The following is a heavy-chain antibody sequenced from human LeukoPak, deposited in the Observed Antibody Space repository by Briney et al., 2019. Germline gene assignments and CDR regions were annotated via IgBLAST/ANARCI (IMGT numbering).Heavy chain of an antibody. V-gene: IGHV1-2*02. D-gene: IGHD5-18*01. CDR2: INPNSGGT. J-gene: IGHJ4*02. CDR3: ARSTAMEDFDY. Sequence: ASVKLSCMPSGYTFTGYNVHWVRQAPGQGLEWMGWINPNSGGTYYAQKFQGRVTMTRDTSISTAYMELSRLRSDDTAVYYCARSTAMEDFDYWGQGTLVTVSS. CDR1: GYTFTGYN.